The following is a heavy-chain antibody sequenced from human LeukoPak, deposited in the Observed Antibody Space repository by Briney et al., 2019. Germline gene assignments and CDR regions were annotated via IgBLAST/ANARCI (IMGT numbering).Heavy chain of an antibody. CDR2: INQDASEK. CDR3: ARKAYGLDV. V-gene: IGHV3-7*03. J-gene: IGHJ6*04. CDR1: GFTFSSYW. Sequence: GGSLTLSCAPSGFTFSSYWMSWVRQPPGKGLEWVANINQDASEKYYVDSVKGRFTISRENGKNTLYLQMNSLRAEDTAVYYCARKAYGLDVWGKGTTVTVSS.